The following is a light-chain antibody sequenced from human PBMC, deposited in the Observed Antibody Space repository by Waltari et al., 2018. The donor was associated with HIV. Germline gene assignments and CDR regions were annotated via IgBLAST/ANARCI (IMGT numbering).Light chain of an antibody. Sequence: EIVLTQSPGTLSLSPGERATLSCRASQSLSTSYLVWYQQKPGQAPRLLIYAASSRATGIPDRFSGSGSGTDFTLTISRLEPEDFAVYYCQQYDSSPLTLGGGTKVEIK. CDR1: QSLSTSY. CDR3: QQYDSSPLT. J-gene: IGKJ4*01. CDR2: AAS. V-gene: IGKV3-20*01.